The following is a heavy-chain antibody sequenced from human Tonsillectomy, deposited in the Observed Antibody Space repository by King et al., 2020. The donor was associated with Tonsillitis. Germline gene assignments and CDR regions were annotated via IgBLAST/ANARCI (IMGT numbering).Heavy chain of an antibody. J-gene: IGHJ6*02. CDR2: LNSGSTPI. D-gene: IGHD4-17*01. CDR1: GFPFSSYT. CDR3: AKSHDYGDYGDYGMDV. Sequence: VQLVESGGGLVKPGGSLRLSCAASGFPFSSYTMNWVRQAPGKGLEWVANLNSGSTPISNADSVRGRFTISRDNAKNSVFLQMNSLRGEDTAMYYCAKSHDYGDYGDYGMDVWGQGTTVIVSS. V-gene: IGHV3-21*01.